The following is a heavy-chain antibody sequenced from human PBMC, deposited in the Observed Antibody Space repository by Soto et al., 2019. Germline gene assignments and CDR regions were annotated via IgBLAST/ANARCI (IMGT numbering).Heavy chain of an antibody. J-gene: IGHJ4*01. D-gene: IGHD3-10*01. V-gene: IGHV3-30*18. CDR2: ISYDGSNK. Sequence: PGGSLRLSCAASGFTFSSYGMHWVRQAPGKGLEWVAVISYDGSNKYYADSVKGRFTISRDNSKNTLYLQMNSLRAEDTAVYYCAKNRDYGVRFQVIFDYWGHGTLVTVSS. CDR1: GFTFSSYG. CDR3: AKNRDYGVRFQVIFDY.